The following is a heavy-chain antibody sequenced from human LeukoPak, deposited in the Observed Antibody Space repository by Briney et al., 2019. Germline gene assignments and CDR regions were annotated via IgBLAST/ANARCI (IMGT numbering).Heavy chain of an antibody. V-gene: IGHV4-59*01. CDR3: ARIRITMVRGVIMGYYFDY. J-gene: IGHJ4*02. Sequence: SETLSLTCIVSGGSINNYWTWIRQPPGKGLEWIGYIYYSGSTNYNPSLKSRVTISVDTSKNQFSLKLSSVTAADTAVYYCARIRITMVRGVIMGYYFDYWGQGTLVTVSS. D-gene: IGHD3-10*01. CDR2: IYYSGST. CDR1: GGSINNY.